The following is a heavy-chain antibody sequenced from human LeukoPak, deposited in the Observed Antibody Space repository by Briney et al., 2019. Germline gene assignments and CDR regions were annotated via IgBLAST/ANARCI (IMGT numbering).Heavy chain of an antibody. J-gene: IGHJ4*02. D-gene: IGHD3-10*01. V-gene: IGHV3-23*01. CDR1: GFTFSSYA. CDR2: ISGCGGST. Sequence: GGPLRLSCAASGFTFSSYAMSWVRQAPGKGLEWVSAISGCGGSTYYAASVKGRFTISSDNSKNTPYLQMNSLSAEDPAVFYCAKGGKTYYYGSGSLVGWGQGTLVTVSS. CDR3: AKGGKTYYYGSGSLVG.